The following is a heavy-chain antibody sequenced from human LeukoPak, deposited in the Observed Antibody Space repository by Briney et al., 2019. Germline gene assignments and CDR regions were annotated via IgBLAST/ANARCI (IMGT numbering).Heavy chain of an antibody. CDR3: ARGVGYYDSSGYYFGY. J-gene: IGHJ4*02. CDR1: GGSISSSSYY. D-gene: IGHD3-22*01. CDR2: IYYSGST. V-gene: IGHV4-39*07. Sequence: PSETLSLTCTVSGGSISSSSYYWGWIRQPPGKGLEWIGSIYYSGSTYYNPSLKSRVTISVDTSKNQFSLKLSSVTAADTAVYYCARGVGYYDSSGYYFGYWGQGTLVTVSS.